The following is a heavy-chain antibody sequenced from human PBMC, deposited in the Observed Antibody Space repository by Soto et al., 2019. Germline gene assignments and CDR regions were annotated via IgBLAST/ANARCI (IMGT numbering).Heavy chain of an antibody. D-gene: IGHD3-16*01. CDR3: ARAFAGFGAYWYFDL. V-gene: IGHV4-59*01. J-gene: IGHJ2*01. CDR2: VYNSGST. CDR1: GGSISSNY. Sequence: SETLSLTCTVSGGSISSNYWTWIRQPPGKGLEWIGYVYNSGSTNYNPSLKSRVTISEDTSKSQFSLKVNSMTAADTAVYYCARAFAGFGAYWYFDLWGRGTLVTVSS.